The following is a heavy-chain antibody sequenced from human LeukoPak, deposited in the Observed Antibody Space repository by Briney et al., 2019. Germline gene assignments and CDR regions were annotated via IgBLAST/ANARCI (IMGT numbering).Heavy chain of an antibody. CDR3: ARGPKGYYDSSGYSYYFDY. J-gene: IGHJ4*02. V-gene: IGHV4-4*07. Sequence: KPSETLSLTCTVSGGSISSYYWSWIRQPAGKGLEWIGRIYTSGSTNCNPSLKSRVTMSVDTSKNQFSLKLSSVTAADTAVYYCARGPKGYYDSSGYSYYFDYWGQGTLVTVSS. CDR2: IYTSGST. CDR1: GGSISSYY. D-gene: IGHD3-22*01.